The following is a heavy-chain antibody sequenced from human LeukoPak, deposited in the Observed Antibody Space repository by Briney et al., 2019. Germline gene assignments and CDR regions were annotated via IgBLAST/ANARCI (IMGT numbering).Heavy chain of an antibody. CDR3: ARGMGEVLWFGEFLGSXXXWFDP. D-gene: IGHD3-10*01. CDR2: IYYSGST. V-gene: IGHV4-59*12. CDR1: GGSISSYY. J-gene: IGHJ5*02. Sequence: SETLSLTCTVSGGSISSYYWSWIRQPPGKGLEWIGYIYYSGSTNYNPSLKSRVTISVDASKNQFSLKLSSVTAADAAVYYCARGMGEVLWFGEFLGSXXXWFDPWGQGTLVTVSS.